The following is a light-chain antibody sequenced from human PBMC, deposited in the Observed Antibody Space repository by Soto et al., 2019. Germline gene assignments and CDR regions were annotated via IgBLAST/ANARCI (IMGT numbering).Light chain of an antibody. CDR3: QQYLYRPIST. CDR2: DAS. J-gene: IGKJ3*01. V-gene: IGKV1-33*01. CDR1: QDISNY. Sequence: DIQMTQSPSSLSASVGDRVTITCQASQDISNYLNWYQQKPGKAPKILTYDASNLETGVPSRFSGSGSGTDFTFTISSLQPEDIATYYCQQYLYRPISTFGPGTKVDFK.